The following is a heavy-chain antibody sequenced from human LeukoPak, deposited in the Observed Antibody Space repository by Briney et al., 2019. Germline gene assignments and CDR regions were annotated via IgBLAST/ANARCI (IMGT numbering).Heavy chain of an antibody. D-gene: IGHD3-9*01. V-gene: IGHV1-2*02. J-gene: IGHJ4*02. CDR3: ARDRKVLTGSFDY. Sequence: ASVKVSCKASGYTFTDYYMYWVRQAPGQGLEWMGWINPNSGNTNYARKFQGRVTMTRDTSISTASMELTRLTSDDTAVYYCARDRKVLTGSFDYWGQGTLVTVSS. CDR1: GYTFTDYY. CDR2: INPNSGNT.